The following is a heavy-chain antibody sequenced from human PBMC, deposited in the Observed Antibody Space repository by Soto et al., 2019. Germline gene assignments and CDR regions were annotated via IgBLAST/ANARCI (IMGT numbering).Heavy chain of an antibody. CDR3: ARNGYSSSWYDAFDI. CDR1: GFTFSSYS. J-gene: IGHJ3*02. Sequence: GGSLRLSCAASGFTFSSYSMNWVRQAPGKGLEWVSYISSSSSTIYYADSVKGRITISRDNAKNYFFLQMNSLRAEDTVVYYCARNGYSSSWYDAFDIWGQGTMVT. CDR2: ISSSSSTI. D-gene: IGHD6-13*01. V-gene: IGHV3-48*01.